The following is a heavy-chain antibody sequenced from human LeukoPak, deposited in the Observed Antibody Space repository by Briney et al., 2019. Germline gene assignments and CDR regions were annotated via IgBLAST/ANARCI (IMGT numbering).Heavy chain of an antibody. V-gene: IGHV3-48*02. CDR3: ATDQRYAFDY. CDR2: IRTTAEGAKYA. Sequence: PGGSLRLSCAASGFTFSSYPMNCVRQAPGKGLECISNIRTTAEGAKYAYYADSVKGRVTISRDDGKNTLYLHMNSLRDDDTAVYYCATDQRYAFDYWGQGILVTVSS. J-gene: IGHJ4*02. CDR1: GFTFSSYP. D-gene: IGHD3-9*01.